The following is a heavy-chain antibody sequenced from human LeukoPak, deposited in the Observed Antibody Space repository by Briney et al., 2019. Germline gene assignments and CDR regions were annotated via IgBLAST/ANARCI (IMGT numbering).Heavy chain of an antibody. CDR1: GFTFSSYG. J-gene: IGHJ4*02. Sequence: PGGSLRLSCAASGFTFSSYGMHWARQAPGKGLEWVAVISYDGSNKYYADSVKGRFTISRDNSKNTLYLQMNSLRAEDTAVYYCAKDAKSGDYGYFDYWGQGTLVTVSS. CDR3: AKDAKSGDYGYFDY. D-gene: IGHD4-17*01. V-gene: IGHV3-30*18. CDR2: ISYDGSNK.